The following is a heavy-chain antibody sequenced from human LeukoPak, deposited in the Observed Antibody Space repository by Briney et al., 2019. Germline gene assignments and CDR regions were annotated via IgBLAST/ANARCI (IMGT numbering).Heavy chain of an antibody. CDR3: TGCRTISCYSAFDF. D-gene: IGHD2-2*01. J-gene: IGHJ3*01. V-gene: IGHV3-74*01. CDR2: INPDGTST. CDR1: GFTFSSYW. Sequence: PGGSLKLSCATSGFTFSSYWMHWVRQAPGKGLVWVSRINPDGTSTRYEDSVKGRFTISRDNAKNTVYLQMNSLRVEDTAIYYCTGCRTISCYSAFDFWGQGTMVTVSS.